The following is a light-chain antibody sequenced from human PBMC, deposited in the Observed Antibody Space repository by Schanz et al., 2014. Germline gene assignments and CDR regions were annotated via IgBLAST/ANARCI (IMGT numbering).Light chain of an antibody. J-gene: IGKJ2*02. CDR3: QQYNNWPGT. CDR1: QSVSSSY. Sequence: EIVLTQSPGTLSLSPGERATLSCRASQSVSSSYLAWYQQKPGQAPRLVIYDASNRATGIPARFSGSGSGTEFTLTISSLQSEDFAVYYCQQYNNWPGTFGQGTKLEIK. CDR2: DAS. V-gene: IGKV3-15*01.